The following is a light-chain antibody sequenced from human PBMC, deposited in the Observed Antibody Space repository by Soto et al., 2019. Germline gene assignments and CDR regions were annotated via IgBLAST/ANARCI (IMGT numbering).Light chain of an antibody. Sequence: EILMTQSPVTLSVSPGESATLSCRASQSVAYNLAWYQQKPGQAPRLLIYGASTRATDIPARFSGSGFGTEFTLTINSLQSEDFAVYYCQQYNDWPPYIFGQGTKLHIK. CDR1: QSVAYN. J-gene: IGKJ2*01. CDR3: QQYNDWPPYI. CDR2: GAS. V-gene: IGKV3-15*01.